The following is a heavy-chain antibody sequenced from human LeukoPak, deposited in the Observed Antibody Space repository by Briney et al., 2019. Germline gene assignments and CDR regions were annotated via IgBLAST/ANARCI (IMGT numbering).Heavy chain of an antibody. Sequence: ASVKVACKSCGYTFTGNYMHWVRQAPGQGLEWMGRINPNIDGTNYAQKFQGRVTMTRDTSISTAYMELSRLRSDDTAVYYCASSPVAGIFDYWGQGTLVTVSS. CDR1: GYTFTGNY. V-gene: IGHV1-2*06. J-gene: IGHJ4*02. D-gene: IGHD6-19*01. CDR2: INPNIDGT. CDR3: ASSPVAGIFDY.